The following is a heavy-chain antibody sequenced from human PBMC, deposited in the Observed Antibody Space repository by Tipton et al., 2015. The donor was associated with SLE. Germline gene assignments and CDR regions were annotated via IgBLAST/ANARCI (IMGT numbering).Heavy chain of an antibody. CDR3: ARDRVFLGYGMDV. V-gene: IGHV3-23*01. J-gene: IGHJ6*02. Sequence: GSLRLSCAASGFTFTSYAMSWVRQAPGKGLEWVSSISASGGRTYYADSVKGRFTISRDNSKNTLYLQMNSLRAEDTAVYYCARDRVFLGYGMDVWGQGTTVTVSS. CDR1: GFTFTSYA. D-gene: IGHD2/OR15-2a*01. CDR2: ISASGGRT.